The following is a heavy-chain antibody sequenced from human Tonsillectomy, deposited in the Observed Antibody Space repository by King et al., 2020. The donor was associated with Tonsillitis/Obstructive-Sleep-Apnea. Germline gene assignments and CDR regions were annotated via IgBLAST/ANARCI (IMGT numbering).Heavy chain of an antibody. CDR2: XXXGGGXT. V-gene: IGHV3-23*04. D-gene: IGHD1-26*01. CDR3: AKDQLKWELGSDAFDI. J-gene: IGHJ3*02. CDR1: GFTFSSYA. Sequence: VQLVESGGGLVQPGGSLRLSCAASGFTFSSYAMSWVRQAPGKGLEWVSGXXXGGGXTYYAASVKGRFTISRDXSKNTLFLQMNSLRAEDTAVYYCAKDQLKWELGSDAFDIWGQGTMVTVSS.